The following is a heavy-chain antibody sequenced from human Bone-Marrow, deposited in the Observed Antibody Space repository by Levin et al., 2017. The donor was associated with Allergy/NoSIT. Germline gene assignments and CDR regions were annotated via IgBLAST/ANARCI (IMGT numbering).Heavy chain of an antibody. CDR3: ARMVATIGHFDY. CDR1: GFSFSSYE. D-gene: IGHD5-12*01. CDR2: SSSNGRTL. V-gene: IGHV3-48*03. Sequence: GGSLRLSCATSGFSFSSYEINWVRQAPGKGLEWVAYSSSNGRTLYYADSVKGRFTISRDSAKNSLYLQMNSLRVEDTAVYYCARMVATIGHFDYCGQGTLVTVSS. J-gene: IGHJ4*02.